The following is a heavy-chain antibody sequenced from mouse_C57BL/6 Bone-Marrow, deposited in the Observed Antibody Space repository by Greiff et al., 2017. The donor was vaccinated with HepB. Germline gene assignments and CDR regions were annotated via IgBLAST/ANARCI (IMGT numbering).Heavy chain of an antibody. D-gene: IGHD2-2*01. CDR2: IYPRSGNT. CDR1: GYTFTSYG. CDR3: ARPIYYGYDGPFDY. J-gene: IGHJ2*01. Sequence: QVQLQQSGAELARPGASVKLSCKASGYTFTSYGISWVKQRTGQGLEWIGEIYPRSGNTYYNEKLKGKATLTADKSSSTAYMELRSLTSEDSAVYFCARPIYYGYDGPFDYWGQGTTLTVSS. V-gene: IGHV1-81*01.